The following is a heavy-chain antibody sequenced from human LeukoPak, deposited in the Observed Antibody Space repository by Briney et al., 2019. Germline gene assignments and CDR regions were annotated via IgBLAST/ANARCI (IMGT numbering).Heavy chain of an antibody. J-gene: IGHJ5*02. D-gene: IGHD1/OR15-1a*01. CDR2: INPSGGST. Sequence: RASLRVSSKASGYTFTIYYMHWGRQAPGEGVGWMGLINPSGGSTGYAQKFRGRVTITSDTSINTAYMELSSLSSEDTAIYYCARMNKSGRNNWFDPWGQGTLVTVSS. V-gene: IGHV1-46*01. CDR3: ARMNKSGRNNWFDP. CDR1: GYTFTIYY.